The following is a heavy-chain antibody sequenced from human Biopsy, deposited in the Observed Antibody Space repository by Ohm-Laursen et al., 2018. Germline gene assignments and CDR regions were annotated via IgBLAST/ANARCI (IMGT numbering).Heavy chain of an antibody. CDR3: AKASGYSSGWPIDY. D-gene: IGHD6-19*01. CDR1: GFTFENYA. Sequence: SLSLSCSASGFTFENYAMNWVRQAPGQGLEWVSGISWNSGSVVYADSVKGRFTISRDNAKNSLYLQMHSLRAEDTAFYYCAKASGYSSGWPIDYWGQGNLVTVSS. CDR2: ISWNSGSV. V-gene: IGHV3-9*01. J-gene: IGHJ4*02.